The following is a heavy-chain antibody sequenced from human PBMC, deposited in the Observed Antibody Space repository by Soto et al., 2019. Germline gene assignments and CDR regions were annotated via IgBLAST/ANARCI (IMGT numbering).Heavy chain of an antibody. J-gene: IGHJ4*02. CDR1: GFSLSTNGVG. CDR2: IYWDDDK. CDR3: AHLSDWYYFDY. V-gene: IGHV2-5*02. Sequence: QFTLKESGPTLVKPTQTLTLTCTFSGFSLSTNGVGVGWIHQPPGKALEWLALIYWDDDKRYSPSLKSRLTLTKDTSKNQVVLTMTNMDPVDTATYYCAHLSDWYYFDYWGQGTLVTVSS. D-gene: IGHD3-9*01.